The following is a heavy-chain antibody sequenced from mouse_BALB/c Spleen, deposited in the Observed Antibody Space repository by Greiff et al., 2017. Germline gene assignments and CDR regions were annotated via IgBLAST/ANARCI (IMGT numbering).Heavy chain of an antibody. D-gene: IGHD4-1*01. V-gene: IGHV1-80*01. CDR1: GYAFSSYW. CDR3: ARDWDEREWFAY. J-gene: IGHJ3*01. Sequence: VQLQQSGAELVRPGSSVKISCKASGYAFSSYWMNWVKQRPGQGLEWIGQIYPGDGDTKYNGKFKGKATLTADKSSSTAYMQLSSLTSEDSAVYFCARDWDEREWFAYWGQGTLVTVSA. CDR2: IYPGDGDT.